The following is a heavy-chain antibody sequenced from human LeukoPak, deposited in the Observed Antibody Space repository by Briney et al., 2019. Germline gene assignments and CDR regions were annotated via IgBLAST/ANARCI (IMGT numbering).Heavy chain of an antibody. V-gene: IGHV4-4*07. D-gene: IGHD3-10*01. Sequence: SETLSLTCTVSSDSMHGFYWTWIRQPAGRGLEWVGRIFSTGSSKSHPSLESRVTMSLDLSKDQFSLKVTSVTAADTAIYYCAREDYYGSGRVDYWGQGTLVTVSS. J-gene: IGHJ4*02. CDR1: SDSMHGFY. CDR3: AREDYYGSGRVDY. CDR2: IFSTGSS.